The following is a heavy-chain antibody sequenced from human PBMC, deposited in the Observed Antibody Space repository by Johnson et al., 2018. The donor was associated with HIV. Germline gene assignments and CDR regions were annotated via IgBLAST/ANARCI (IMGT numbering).Heavy chain of an antibody. CDR3: ARVQWLILDAFDI. CDR2: ISYDGSNK. J-gene: IGHJ3*02. Sequence: QVQLVESGGGVVQPGRSLRLSCAASAFTFRSYSMHWVRQAQGKGLEWVAVISYDGSNKYYAASVKGRFTISRDNSKNTLYLQMNSLRAEDTAVYYCARVQWLILDAFDIWGQGTMVTVSS. V-gene: IGHV3-30-3*01. D-gene: IGHD6-19*01. CDR1: AFTFRSYS.